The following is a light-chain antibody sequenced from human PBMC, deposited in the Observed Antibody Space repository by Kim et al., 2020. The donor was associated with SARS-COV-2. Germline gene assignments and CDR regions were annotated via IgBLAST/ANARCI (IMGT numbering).Light chain of an antibody. CDR3: QPGGFT. V-gene: IGKV3-11*01. CDR1: QSVSSY. J-gene: IGKJ3*01. CDR2: DAS. Sequence: EIVLTQSPATLSLSPGERATLSCRASQSVSSYLAWYQQKPGQAPRLLIYDASNRATGIPARFSGSGSGTDFTLTISSLEPEDFAVYYCQPGGFTFGPGTKLEI.